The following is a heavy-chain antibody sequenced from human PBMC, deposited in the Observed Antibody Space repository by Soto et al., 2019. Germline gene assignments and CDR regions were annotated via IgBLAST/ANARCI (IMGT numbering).Heavy chain of an antibody. J-gene: IGHJ6*02. D-gene: IGHD2-15*01. CDR2: TSSSGSTT. CDR3: ARNGYCSRDAGSDGVDV. Sequence: QVQLVESGGGLVQPGGSLRLSCAASGFSFSDYYMSWIRQAPGKGLEWVSYTSSSGSTTYYADSVKGRFTVSRDNAKDSLWLQVNSLRADDTAVYYCARNGYCSRDAGSDGVDVWGQGTTVTVSS. V-gene: IGHV3-11*01. CDR1: GFSFSDYY.